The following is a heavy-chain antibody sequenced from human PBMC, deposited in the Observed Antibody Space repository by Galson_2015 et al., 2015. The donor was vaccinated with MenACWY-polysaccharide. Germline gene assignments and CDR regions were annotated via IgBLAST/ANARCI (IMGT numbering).Heavy chain of an antibody. CDR2: IKQDGSEK. D-gene: IGHD6-13*01. CDR3: ARDYSSSWYDLISLDY. J-gene: IGHJ4*02. Sequence: SLRLSCAASGFTFSSYWMSWVRQAPGKGLEWVANIKQDGSEKYYVDSVKGRFTISRDNAKNSLYLQMNSLRAEDTAVYYCARDYSSSWYDLISLDYWGQGTLVTVSS. V-gene: IGHV3-7*01. CDR1: GFTFSSYW.